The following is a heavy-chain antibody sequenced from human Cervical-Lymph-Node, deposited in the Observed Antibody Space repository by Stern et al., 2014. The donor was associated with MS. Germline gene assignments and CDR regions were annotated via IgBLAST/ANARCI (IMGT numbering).Heavy chain of an antibody. J-gene: IGHJ5*02. CDR3: ARGVDIALLVIATPYNWFDP. D-gene: IGHD2-15*01. CDR2: INAANGST. Sequence: QVQLMDSGAEVKPPGASVKVSCKASGYTFTTYSMHWVRQAPGQRPEWMGWINAANGSTKYSQKFQDRVTITRDTSASTAYMELSSLRSEDTAVYYCARGVDIALLVIATPYNWFDPWGQGTQVTVSS. V-gene: IGHV1-3*01. CDR1: GYTFTTYS.